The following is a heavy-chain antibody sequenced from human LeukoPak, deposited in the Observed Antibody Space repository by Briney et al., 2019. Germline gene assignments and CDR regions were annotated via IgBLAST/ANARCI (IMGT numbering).Heavy chain of an antibody. CDR2: IYHGSA. CDR3: AREGGRQWLVSGALDS. Sequence: KPAETLSLTCTVSGVSISSYYWTWIRQPPGKGLEWVGYIYHGSATYNPSLESRVTLSMDTSKNQYSLKMTSVTAADTAVYYCAREGGRQWLVSGALDSWGQGTLVTVSS. CDR1: GVSISSYY. D-gene: IGHD6-19*01. J-gene: IGHJ5*01. V-gene: IGHV4-59*01.